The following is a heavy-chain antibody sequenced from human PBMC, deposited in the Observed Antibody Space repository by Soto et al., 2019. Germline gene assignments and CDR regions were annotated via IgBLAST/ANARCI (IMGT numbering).Heavy chain of an antibody. Sequence: GGSLRLSCAASGFTFSSYGMHWVRQAPGKGLEWVAVIWYDGSNKYYADSVKGRFTISRDNSKNTLYLQMNSLRAEDTAVYYCARDRLVGATDAFDIWGQGTMVTVSS. V-gene: IGHV3-33*01. D-gene: IGHD1-26*01. CDR2: IWYDGSNK. CDR3: ARDRLVGATDAFDI. J-gene: IGHJ3*02. CDR1: GFTFSSYG.